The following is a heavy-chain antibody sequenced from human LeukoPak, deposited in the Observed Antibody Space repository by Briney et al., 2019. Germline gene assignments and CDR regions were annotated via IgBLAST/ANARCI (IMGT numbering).Heavy chain of an antibody. CDR3: AKAGSSSFLCCGHFDS. CDR1: GGSISSSSYY. V-gene: IGHV3-23*01. Sequence: PSETLSLTCTVSGGSISSSSYYWGWIRQAPGKGLEWVSGIRGDGGSTYYADSVKGRFTISRDNSKNTLYLQMSSLRAEDTAAYYCAKAGSSSFLCCGHFDSWGQGILVTVSS. CDR2: IRGDGGST. D-gene: IGHD6-6*01. J-gene: IGHJ4*02.